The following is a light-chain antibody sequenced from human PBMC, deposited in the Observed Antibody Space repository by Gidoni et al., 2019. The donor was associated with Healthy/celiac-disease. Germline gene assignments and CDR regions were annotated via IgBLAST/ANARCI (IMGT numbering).Light chain of an antibody. CDR3: QQSYSTPGT. J-gene: IGKJ1*01. Sequence: DIQMTPSPSSLSASVGARDTITCRASQSISSYVTWYQQKPGKAPKLLIYAASSLQSGVPSRFSGSGSGTDFTLTSSSLQPEDFATYYCQQSYSTPGTFXXXTKVEIK. CDR2: AAS. CDR1: QSISSY. V-gene: IGKV1-39*01.